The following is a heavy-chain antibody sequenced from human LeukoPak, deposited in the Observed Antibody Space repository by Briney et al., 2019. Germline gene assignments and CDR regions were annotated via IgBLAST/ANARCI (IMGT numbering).Heavy chain of an antibody. CDR1: GFTFSSSA. V-gene: IGHV3-23*01. J-gene: IGHJ4*02. D-gene: IGHD2-15*01. Sequence: GGSLRLSCAASGFTFSSSAMSWVRQAPGKGLEWVSAISNNGGYTYYADSVQGRFTISRDNSKSTLCLHMNSLRAEDTAVYYCAKQLGYCSDGSCYFPYWGQGTLVTVSS. CDR2: ISNNGGYT. CDR3: AKQLGYCSDGSCYFPY.